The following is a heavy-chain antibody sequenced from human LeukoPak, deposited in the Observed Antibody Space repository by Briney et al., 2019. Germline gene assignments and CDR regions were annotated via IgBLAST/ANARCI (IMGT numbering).Heavy chain of an antibody. Sequence: GGSLRLSCAVSGFTITSWSMNWVRQAPGKGLEWLSYISSGNSPIYYADSVKGRFTISRDDAKNLVYLQMNSLRAEDTAVYYCTYLRTPYYNDKWLDPWGQGALVTVSS. CDR3: TYLRTPYYNDKWLDP. CDR2: ISSGNSPI. CDR1: GFTITSWS. J-gene: IGHJ5*02. V-gene: IGHV3-48*04. D-gene: IGHD3/OR15-3a*01.